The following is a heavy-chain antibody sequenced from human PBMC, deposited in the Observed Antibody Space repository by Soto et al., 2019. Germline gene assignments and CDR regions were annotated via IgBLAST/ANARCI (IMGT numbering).Heavy chain of an antibody. J-gene: IGHJ4*02. V-gene: IGHV4-34*01. CDR3: ARILGSSSADFDY. CDR2: INHSGST. D-gene: IGHD6-6*01. Sequence: ETLSLPCAVYGGSFSGYYWSWIRQPPGKGLEWIGEINHSGSTNYNPSLKSRVTISVDTSKNQFSLKLSSVTAADTAVYYCARILGSSSADFDYWGQGTLVTVSS. CDR1: GGSFSGYY.